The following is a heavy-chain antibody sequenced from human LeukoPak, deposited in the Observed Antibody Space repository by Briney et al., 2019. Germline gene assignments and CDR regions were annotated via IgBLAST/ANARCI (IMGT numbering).Heavy chain of an antibody. Sequence: SDTLSLTCTVSGYSISSGYYWGWIRQPPGKGLEWIGSIHYSGSTNYNPSLKSRVTISVDTSKNRFSLRLSSVTAADTAVYYCARRGSWYGRYFDYWGQGTLVTVSS. V-gene: IGHV4-38-2*02. CDR2: IHYSGST. D-gene: IGHD6-13*01. CDR3: ARRGSWYGRYFDY. J-gene: IGHJ4*02. CDR1: GYSISSGYY.